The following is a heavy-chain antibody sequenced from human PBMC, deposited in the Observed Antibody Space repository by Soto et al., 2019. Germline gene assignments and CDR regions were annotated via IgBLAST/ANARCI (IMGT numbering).Heavy chain of an antibody. CDR2: LSASGTST. J-gene: IGHJ4*02. CDR3: AKDRVTTVTTKTFDY. D-gene: IGHD4-17*01. Sequence: EVQLLESGGGLVQPGGSLRLSCAPSGFTFSSYAMSWVRQAPGKGLEWVSALSASGTSTYYADSVKGRFTISRDNSKNTPYLQLNSLGAEDTAVYYCAKDRVTTVTTKTFDYWGQGTLVTVSS. V-gene: IGHV3-23*01. CDR1: GFTFSSYA.